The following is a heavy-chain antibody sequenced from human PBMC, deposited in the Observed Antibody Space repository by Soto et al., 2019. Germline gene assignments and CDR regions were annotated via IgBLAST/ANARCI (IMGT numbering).Heavy chain of an antibody. D-gene: IGHD5-12*01. J-gene: IGHJ4*02. CDR3: AASVSVDGPPIDY. CDR1: GDNFNTYT. Sequence: SSVKVSCKPSGDNFNTYTITWVRQAPGQGLEWMGGIIPIYGAASYAQKFQDRVTITADGSTNTVYMELSSLTSEDTALYYCAASVSVDGPPIDYWGKGTRATVSS. V-gene: IGHV1-69*13. CDR2: IIPIYGAA.